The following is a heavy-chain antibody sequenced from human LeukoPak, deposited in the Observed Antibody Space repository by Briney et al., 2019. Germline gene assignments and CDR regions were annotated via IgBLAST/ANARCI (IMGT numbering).Heavy chain of an antibody. CDR2: INPSGGST. CDR3: ASILGSGNWFDP. D-gene: IGHD2-21*01. V-gene: IGHV1-46*03. CDR1: GYTFTSYY. Sequence: ASVKVSCKASGYTFTSYYMHWVRQAPGQGLEWMGIINPSGGSTSCAQKFQGRVTMTRDTSTSTVYMELSSLRSEDTAVYYCASILGSGNWFDPWGQGTLVTVSS. J-gene: IGHJ5*02.